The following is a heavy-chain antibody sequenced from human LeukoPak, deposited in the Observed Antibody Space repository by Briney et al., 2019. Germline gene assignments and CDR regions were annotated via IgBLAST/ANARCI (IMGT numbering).Heavy chain of an antibody. J-gene: IGHJ4*02. CDR1: GGTFSSYA. Sequence: SEKVSCKASGGTFSSYAISWVRQAPGQGLEWMGGIIPIFGTANYAQKFQGRVTITTDESTSTAYMELSSLRSEDTAVYYCAILGYDFWSGYYPWWGQGTLVTVSS. D-gene: IGHD3-3*01. CDR2: IIPIFGTA. CDR3: AILGYDFWSGYYPW. V-gene: IGHV1-69*05.